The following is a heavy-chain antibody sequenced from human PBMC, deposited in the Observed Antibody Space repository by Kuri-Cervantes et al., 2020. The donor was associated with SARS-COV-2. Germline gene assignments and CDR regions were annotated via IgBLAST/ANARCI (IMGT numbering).Heavy chain of an antibody. J-gene: IGHJ4*02. V-gene: IGHV4-39*01. Sequence: SETLSLTCSVSGGSIRSANHYWGWIRQSPEKGLEWIANIYYSGTTHYNPSLKSRVTISVDTSKNQFSLKLSSVTAADTAVYYCATGSQWLGYLDYWGQGTLVTVSS. CDR1: GGSIRSANHY. D-gene: IGHD6-19*01. CDR3: ATGSQWLGYLDY. CDR2: IYYSGTT.